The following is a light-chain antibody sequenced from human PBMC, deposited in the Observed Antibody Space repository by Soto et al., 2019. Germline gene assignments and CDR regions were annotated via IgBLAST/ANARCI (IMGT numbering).Light chain of an antibody. J-gene: IGKJ4*01. Sequence: EVVLTQSPATLSLSPGERATLSCRASQSFSEFLAWYQQKPGQAPRLLIYDASNRATGIPARFSGSGSGTGFTLTISSLEAEDFALYYCQQRSKWPVTFGGGTKVEIK. CDR1: QSFSEF. CDR3: QQRSKWPVT. CDR2: DAS. V-gene: IGKV3-11*01.